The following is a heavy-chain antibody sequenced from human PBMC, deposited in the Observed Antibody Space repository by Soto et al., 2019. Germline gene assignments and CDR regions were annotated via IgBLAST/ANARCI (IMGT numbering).Heavy chain of an antibody. Sequence: QEQLVESGGGVVQPGRSLRLSCEGSGFIFSSYAIHWVRQAPGKGLEWVAVISYDGRSTFYRDSVKGRFTISRDNSKNTLYLQMNSLRDEDTALYYCARDSVAAAGVNWAVNLFDPWGQGTLVTVSS. J-gene: IGHJ5*02. D-gene: IGHD6-13*01. V-gene: IGHV3-30*04. CDR2: ISYDGRST. CDR1: GFIFSSYA. CDR3: ARDSVAAAGVNWAVNLFDP.